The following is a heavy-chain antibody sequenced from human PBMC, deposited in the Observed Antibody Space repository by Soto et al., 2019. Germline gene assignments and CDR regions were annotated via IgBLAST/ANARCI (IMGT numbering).Heavy chain of an antibody. Sequence: ASVKVSCKASGYTFTGYYMHWVRQAPGQGLEWMGWINPNSGGTNYAQKFQGWVTMTRDTSISAAYMELSRLRSDDTAVYYCARGGPRFGELLSWGQGTLVTVSS. CDR3: ARGGPRFGELLS. CDR1: GYTFTGYY. J-gene: IGHJ4*02. CDR2: INPNSGGT. V-gene: IGHV1-2*04. D-gene: IGHD3-10*01.